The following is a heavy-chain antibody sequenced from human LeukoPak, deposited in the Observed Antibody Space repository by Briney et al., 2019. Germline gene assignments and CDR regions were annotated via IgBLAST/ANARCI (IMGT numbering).Heavy chain of an antibody. J-gene: IGHJ6*02. CDR1: GFTFSSYA. CDR3: ARDRTDYYDRLWAAKLGHYYYYGMDV. CDR2: ISYDGSNK. Sequence: GGSLRLSCAASGFTFSSYAMHWVRQAPGKGLEWVAVISYDGSNKYYADSVKGRFTISRDNSKNTLYLQMNSLRAGDTAVYYCARDRTDYYDRLWAAKLGHYYYYGMDVWGQGTTVTVSS. V-gene: IGHV3-30*04. D-gene: IGHD3-22*01.